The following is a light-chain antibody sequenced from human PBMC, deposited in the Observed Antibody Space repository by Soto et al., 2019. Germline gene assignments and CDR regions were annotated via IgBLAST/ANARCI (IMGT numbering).Light chain of an antibody. CDR3: QHRSNWPLT. J-gene: IGKJ4*01. Sequence: IVLTQSPATLSASPGETATLSCRASENINTALAWYQQKPGQAPKLLIYDASNRATGIPARFSASGSGTDFTLTISSLESEDFAFYYCQHRSNWPLTFGGGTKVEIK. CDR2: DAS. V-gene: IGKV3-11*01. CDR1: ENINTA.